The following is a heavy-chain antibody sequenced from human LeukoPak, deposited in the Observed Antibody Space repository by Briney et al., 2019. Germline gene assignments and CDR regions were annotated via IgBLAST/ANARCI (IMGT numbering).Heavy chain of an antibody. CDR1: GGSISSSSYY. J-gene: IGHJ5*02. CDR3: ASQQQLVLLDWFDP. V-gene: IGHV4-39*07. Sequence: SSETLSLTCTVSGGSISSSSYYWGWIRQPPGKGLEWIGSIYYSGSTYYNPSLKSRVTISVDTSKNQFSLKLSSVTAADTAVYYCASQQQLVLLDWFDPWGQGTLVTVSS. D-gene: IGHD6-13*01. CDR2: IYYSGST.